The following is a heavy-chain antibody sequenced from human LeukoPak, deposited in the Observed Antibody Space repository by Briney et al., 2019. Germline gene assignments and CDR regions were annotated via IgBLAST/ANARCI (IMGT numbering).Heavy chain of an antibody. J-gene: IGHJ3*02. Sequence: GGSLRLSCAASGYTFTGYYMHWVRQAPGQGLEWMGWINPISGGTNYAQKFQGRVTMTRDTSISTAYMELSRLRSDDTAVYYCARDRVWFGESDIEEQDAFDIWGQGTMVTVSS. D-gene: IGHD3-10*01. CDR3: ARDRVWFGESDIEEQDAFDI. CDR1: GYTFTGYY. CDR2: INPISGGT. V-gene: IGHV1-2*02.